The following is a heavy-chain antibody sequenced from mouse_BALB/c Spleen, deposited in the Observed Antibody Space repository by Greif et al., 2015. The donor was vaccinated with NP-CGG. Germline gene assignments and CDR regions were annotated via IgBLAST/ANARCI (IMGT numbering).Heavy chain of an antibody. CDR1: GYTFTDYA. CDR3: ASKGRYDTMDY. D-gene: IGHD2-14*01. CDR2: ISSYYNNT. J-gene: IGHJ4*01. V-gene: IGHV1-67*01. Sequence: QVQLQQSGPELVRPGVPVKISCKGSGYTFTDYAMHWVKQSHAKSLEWIGIISSYYNNTNYNQKFKGKATMTVDKSSSTAYMELDRLTAEDSAIYYCASKGRYDTMDYWGQGTSVTVSS.